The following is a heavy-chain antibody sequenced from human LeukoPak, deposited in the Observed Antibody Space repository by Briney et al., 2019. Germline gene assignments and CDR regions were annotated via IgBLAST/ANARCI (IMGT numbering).Heavy chain of an antibody. D-gene: IGHD3-10*01. J-gene: IGHJ4*02. CDR2: INHSGST. CDR3: ARHGEFRVTSRFDY. CDR1: GGSFSGYY. Sequence: PSETLSLTCAVYGGSFSGYYWSWIRQPPGKGLEWIGEINHSGSTYYNPSLKSRVTISVDTSKNQFSLKLSSVTAADTAVYYCARHGEFRVTSRFDYWGQGTLVTVSS. V-gene: IGHV4-34*01.